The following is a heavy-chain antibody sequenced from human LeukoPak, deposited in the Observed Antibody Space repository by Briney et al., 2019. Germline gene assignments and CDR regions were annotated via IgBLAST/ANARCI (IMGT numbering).Heavy chain of an antibody. CDR3: ARTYYDFWSGYPFRGIYFDY. Sequence: SETLSLTCTVSGGSISSYYWSWIRQPPGKGLERIGYIYTSGSTNYNPSLKSRVTISVDTSKNQFSLKLSSVTAADTAVYYCARTYYDFWSGYPFRGIYFDYWGQGTLVTVSS. CDR1: GGSISSYY. D-gene: IGHD3-3*01. V-gene: IGHV4-4*09. J-gene: IGHJ4*02. CDR2: IYTSGST.